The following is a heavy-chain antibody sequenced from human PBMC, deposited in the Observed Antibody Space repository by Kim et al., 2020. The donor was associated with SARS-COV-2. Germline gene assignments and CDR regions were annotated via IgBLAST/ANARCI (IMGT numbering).Heavy chain of an antibody. Sequence: SETLSLTCTVSGAPITSYYWSWIRQPPGKGLEWIGYIYYSGSTNYNPSLKSRVTISVDTSKSQFSLKLSSVTAADTAVYYCARSAYEILTGHYDLGISDYWGQGTLVTVSS. CDR2: IYYSGST. CDR1: GAPITSYY. CDR3: ARSAYEILTGHYDLGISDY. J-gene: IGHJ4*02. V-gene: IGHV4-59*08. D-gene: IGHD3-9*01.